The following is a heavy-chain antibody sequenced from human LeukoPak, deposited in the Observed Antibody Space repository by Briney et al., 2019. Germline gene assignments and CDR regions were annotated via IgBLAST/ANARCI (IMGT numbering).Heavy chain of an antibody. D-gene: IGHD3-22*01. CDR2: INPNSGGT. J-gene: IGHJ3*02. V-gene: IGHV1-2*06. CDR1: GYTFTGYY. CDR3: ARTMIVPLPGDAFDI. Sequence: VASVKVSCKASGYTFTGYYMHWARQAPGQGLEWMGRINPNSGGTNYAQKFQGRVTMTRDTSISTAYMELSRLRSDDTAVYYCARTMIVPLPGDAFDIWGQGTMVTVSS.